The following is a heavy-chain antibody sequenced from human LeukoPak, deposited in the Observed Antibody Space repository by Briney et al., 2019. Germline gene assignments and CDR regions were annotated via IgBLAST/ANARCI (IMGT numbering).Heavy chain of an antibody. CDR2: ISSNGGST. D-gene: IGHD1-26*01. CDR1: GFTFSSYA. Sequence: QPGGSLRLSCAASGFTFSSYAMHWVRQAPGKGLEYVSAISSNGGSTYYANSVKGRFTISRDNSKNTLYLQMGSLRAEDMAVYYCAREARDPVDAFDIWGQGTMVTVSS. CDR3: AREARDPVDAFDI. J-gene: IGHJ3*02. V-gene: IGHV3-64*01.